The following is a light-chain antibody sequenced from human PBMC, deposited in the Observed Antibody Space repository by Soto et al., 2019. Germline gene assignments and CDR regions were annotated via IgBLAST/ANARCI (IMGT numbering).Light chain of an antibody. CDR3: LQYSNSQYT. CDR1: QSVNNNY. J-gene: IGKJ2*01. CDR2: GAS. Sequence: EIVLTQSPGTLSLSPGERATLSCRASQSVNNNYLAWYQQKPGQAPRLLIYGASSKATGIPDRYSGSGSGKDIYLTISKLVHENFAVYYCLQYSNSQYTIGQGTKLEIK. V-gene: IGKV3-20*01.